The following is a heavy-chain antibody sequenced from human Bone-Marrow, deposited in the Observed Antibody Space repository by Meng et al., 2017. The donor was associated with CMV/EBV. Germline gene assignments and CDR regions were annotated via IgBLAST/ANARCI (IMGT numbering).Heavy chain of an antibody. CDR3: ARDLRGTAATGTYFDY. J-gene: IGHJ4*02. D-gene: IGHD1-1*01. CDR2: ISWNSGSI. V-gene: IGHV3-9*01. CDR1: GFTFDDYA. Sequence: SLKISCAASGFTFDDYAMHWVRQAPGKGLEWVSGISWNSGSIGYADSVKGRFTISRDNAKNSLYLQMNSLRAEDSAVYYCARDLRGTAATGTYFDYWGQGTLVTVSS.